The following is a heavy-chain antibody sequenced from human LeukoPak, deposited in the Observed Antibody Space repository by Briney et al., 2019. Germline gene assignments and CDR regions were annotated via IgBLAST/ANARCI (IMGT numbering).Heavy chain of an antibody. CDR1: GFTFGEYA. CDR3: TRVTYYDYVWGSYRHFDY. Sequence: PGGSLRLSCPASGFTFGEYAKSWVRQAPGKGMEWVGFIRSKAYGGTTEYAASVKGRFTISRDDSKSIAYLQMNSLKTEDTAVYYCTRVTYYDYVWGSYRHFDYWGQGTLVTVSS. V-gene: IGHV3-49*04. D-gene: IGHD3-16*02. J-gene: IGHJ4*02. CDR2: IRSKAYGGTT.